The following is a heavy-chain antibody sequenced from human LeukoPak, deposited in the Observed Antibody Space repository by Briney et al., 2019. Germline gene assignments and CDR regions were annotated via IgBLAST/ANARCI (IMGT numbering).Heavy chain of an antibody. Sequence: TSETLSLTCTVSGGSISSYYWSWIRQPPGKGLEWIGYIYYSGRTNYNPSLKSRVTISVDTSKNQFSLKLSSVTAADTAVYYCAGGGRYYDSSGYYTPNWYFDLWGRGTLVTVSS. D-gene: IGHD3-22*01. CDR1: GGSISSYY. J-gene: IGHJ2*01. CDR3: AGGGRYYDSSGYYTPNWYFDL. CDR2: IYYSGRT. V-gene: IGHV4-59*01.